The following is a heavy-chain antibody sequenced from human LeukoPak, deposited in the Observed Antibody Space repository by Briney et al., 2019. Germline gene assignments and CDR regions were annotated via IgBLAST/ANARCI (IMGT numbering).Heavy chain of an antibody. Sequence: ASVKVSCKASGYTFTGYYMNWVRQAPGQGPEWMGWINPNSGDTSYAQRFQGRVTITRDKPVSTAYMELRSLTSDDTAVYFCARDMGRPSYGSVNHNLYFYYYYGIDVWGQGTTVTVSS. CDR2: INPNSGDT. J-gene: IGHJ6*02. D-gene: IGHD3-10*01. CDR1: GYTFTGYY. V-gene: IGHV1-2*02. CDR3: ARDMGRPSYGSVNHNLYFYYYYGIDV.